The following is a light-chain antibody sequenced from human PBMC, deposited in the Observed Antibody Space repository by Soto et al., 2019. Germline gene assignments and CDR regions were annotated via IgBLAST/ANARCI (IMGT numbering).Light chain of an antibody. CDR2: DVR. Sequence: QAVVTQPASVSGSPGQSITISCTGTSSDVGGYNFVSWYQQHPGKAPKLMIYDVRNRPSGVSNRFSGSKSVNTASLTISGLQAEDEADYYCSSYTSISTYLFGTGTKLTV. V-gene: IGLV2-14*01. CDR1: SSDVGGYNF. J-gene: IGLJ1*01. CDR3: SSYTSISTYL.